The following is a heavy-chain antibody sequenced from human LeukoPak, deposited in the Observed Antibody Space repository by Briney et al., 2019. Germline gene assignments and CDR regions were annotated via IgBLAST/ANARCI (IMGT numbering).Heavy chain of an antibody. D-gene: IGHD3-3*01. CDR3: ARFFPRGHDY. Sequence: ASVKVSCKASNYTFTSYGIRWVRQAPGQGLEWMGWINTYNGNTNYAQKLQGRVTMTTDTSTSTAYMELRSLRSDDTAVYYCARFFPRGHDYWGQGTLVTVSS. J-gene: IGHJ4*02. CDR2: INTYNGNT. V-gene: IGHV1-18*01. CDR1: NYTFTSYG.